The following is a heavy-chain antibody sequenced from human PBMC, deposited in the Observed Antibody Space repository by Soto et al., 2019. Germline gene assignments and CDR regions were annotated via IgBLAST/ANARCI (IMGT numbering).Heavy chain of an antibody. Sequence: QLQLQESGPGLVKPSETLSLTCSVSGDSISTSNYYWGWIRQPPGKGLEWIGHLFYSGGTYCNPSLKSRVSISVDTSKNEFSLKLTSITAADTAIYFCARRGGGDYLFDSWGQGILVTVSS. CDR2: LFYSGGT. V-gene: IGHV4-39*07. D-gene: IGHD4-17*01. CDR3: ARRGGGDYLFDS. J-gene: IGHJ4*02. CDR1: GDSISTSNYY.